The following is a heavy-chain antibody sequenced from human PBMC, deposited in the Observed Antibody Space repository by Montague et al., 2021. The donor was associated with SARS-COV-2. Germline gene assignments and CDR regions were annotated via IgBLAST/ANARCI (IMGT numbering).Heavy chain of an antibody. Sequence: SLRLSCAASGYTFTTYWMSWVRQAPGKGLEWVAHIQQDGSKKYYVDSVKGRFTISRDNAKKSLYLQMDSLRAEDTAVYYCARDLSGSQYLYYFDYWGQGTLVTVPS. V-gene: IGHV3-7*01. J-gene: IGHJ4*02. CDR2: IQQDGSKK. CDR3: ARDLSGSQYLYYFDY. D-gene: IGHD3-3*01. CDR1: GYTFTTYW.